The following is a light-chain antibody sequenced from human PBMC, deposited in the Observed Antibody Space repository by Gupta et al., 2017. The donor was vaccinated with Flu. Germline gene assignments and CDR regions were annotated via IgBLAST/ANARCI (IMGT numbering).Light chain of an antibody. Sequence: DNQLTQSPPPVTASAGDRVTITCRASQSLGKYLAWYQQKSGKAPKVLIYMTSVLQSGVPSRFSGSGSGTEFALTIDSLQPDDFATYYCHHNSQYWGTFGQGTKVEI. CDR2: MTS. V-gene: IGKV1-5*03. J-gene: IGKJ1*01. CDR3: HHNSQYWGT. CDR1: QSLGKY.